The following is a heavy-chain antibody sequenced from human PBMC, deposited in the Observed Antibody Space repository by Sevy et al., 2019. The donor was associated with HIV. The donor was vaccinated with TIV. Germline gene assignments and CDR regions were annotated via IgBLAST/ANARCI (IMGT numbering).Heavy chain of an antibody. J-gene: IGHJ4*02. CDR1: GFTFGDYA. CDR3: SREGPGRGSSGWYRYDY. D-gene: IGHD6-19*01. CDR2: IRSKAYGGTP. Sequence: GGSLRLSCTASGFTFGDYAMSWVRQAPGKGLEWVGFIRSKAYGGTPEDAASVKGRFTFSREDSKIIAYLQMNSLKTENTAVYYCSREGPGRGSSGWYRYDYWGQGTLVTVSS. V-gene: IGHV3-49*04.